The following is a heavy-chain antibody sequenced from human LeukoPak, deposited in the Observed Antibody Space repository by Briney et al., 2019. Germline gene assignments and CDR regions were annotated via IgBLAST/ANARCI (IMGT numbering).Heavy chain of an antibody. Sequence: GGSLRLSCEASGFSFSAAWMTWVRQAPGKGLEWVATIKNDGSDKYYVDSVKGRFTLSRDNAKNLVYLQMNSLRVEDTAVYYCVNLGYSDGGQGTLATVPS. CDR3: VNLGYSD. J-gene: IGHJ4*02. D-gene: IGHD5-12*01. CDR2: IKNDGSDK. CDR1: GFSFSAAW. V-gene: IGHV3-7*01.